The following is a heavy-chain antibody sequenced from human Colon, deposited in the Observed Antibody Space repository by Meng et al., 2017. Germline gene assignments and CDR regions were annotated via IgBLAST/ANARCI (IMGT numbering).Heavy chain of an antibody. CDR2: VYYTGNT. J-gene: IGHJ5*02. CDR1: GASVSSGDYY. V-gene: IGHV4-61*08. CDR3: ARVNGDFDEAWFDP. D-gene: IGHD2-21*02. Sequence: VHLPEGGQGRVRPSETLSRTWTVSGASVSSGDYYWSWIRQHPGKGLEWLGYVYYTGNTNYNPSLKNRVTISLDTSNNQFSLKLTSMTAADAAIYYCARVNGDFDEAWFDPWGQGTLVTVSS.